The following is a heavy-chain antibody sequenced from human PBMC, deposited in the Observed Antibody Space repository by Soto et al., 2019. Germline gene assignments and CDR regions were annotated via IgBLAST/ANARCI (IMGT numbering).Heavy chain of an antibody. D-gene: IGHD3-3*01. Sequence: QVQLVQSGAEVKKPGSSVKVSCKASGGTFSSYTISWVRQAPGQGLEWMGRIIPILGIANYAQKFQGRVTITADNSTSTAYLEPCSLRPDDEAVYFCARAPKGGTYDDIGSGPAYCRDVWGHATTVTVFS. CDR3: ARAPKGGTYDDIGSGPAYCRDV. V-gene: IGHV1-69*02. CDR1: GGTFSSYT. CDR2: IIPILGIA. J-gene: IGHJ6*02.